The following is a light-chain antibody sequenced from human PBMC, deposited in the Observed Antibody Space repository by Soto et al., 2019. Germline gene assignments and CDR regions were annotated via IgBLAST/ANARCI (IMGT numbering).Light chain of an antibody. V-gene: IGLV2-8*01. CDR1: SSDVGGYNY. J-gene: IGLJ2*01. CDR3: SSYAGSSNVV. CDR2: EVS. Sequence: QSALTQPPSASGSPGQSVTISCTGTSSDVGGYNYVSWYQQHPGKAPKLMIYEVSKRPSGVPDRFSGSKSGNTASLTVSGLQADDEADYYCSSYAGSSNVVFGGRTKLTVL.